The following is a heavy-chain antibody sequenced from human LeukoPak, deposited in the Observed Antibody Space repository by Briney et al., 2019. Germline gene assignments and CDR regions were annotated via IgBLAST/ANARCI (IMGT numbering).Heavy chain of an antibody. V-gene: IGHV4-4*02. Sequence: SETLSLTCAVSGGSISSSNWWSWVRQPPGKGLEWIGEIYHSGSTNYNPSLKSRVTISVDKSKNQFSLKLSSVTAADTAVYYCARKGPRYSGSRYLDYWGQGTLVTVSS. CDR1: GGSISSSNW. CDR3: ARKGPRYSGSRYLDY. CDR2: IYHSGST. J-gene: IGHJ4*02. D-gene: IGHD1-26*01.